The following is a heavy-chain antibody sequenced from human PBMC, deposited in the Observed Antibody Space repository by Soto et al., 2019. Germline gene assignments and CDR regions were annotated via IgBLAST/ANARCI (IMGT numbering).Heavy chain of an antibody. D-gene: IGHD2-8*02. V-gene: IGHV5-10-1*01. CDR1: GYSFTSYW. CDR2: IDPSDSYT. Sequence: GESLKISCKGSGYSFTSYWISWVRQMPGKXLEWMGRIDPSDSYTNYSPSFQGHVTISADKSISTAYLQWSSLKASDTAMYYCARHSGPFLTLYYYYGMDVWGQGTTVTVSS. CDR3: ARHSGPFLTLYYYYGMDV. J-gene: IGHJ6*02.